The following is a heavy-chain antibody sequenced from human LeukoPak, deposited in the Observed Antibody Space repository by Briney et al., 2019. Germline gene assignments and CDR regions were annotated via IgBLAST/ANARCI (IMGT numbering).Heavy chain of an antibody. V-gene: IGHV4-59*01. CDR2: ISTSGGT. D-gene: IGHD2-15*01. CDR3: ARDGSSFDGSGPFDAFDV. CDR1: GGSINTYF. J-gene: IGHJ3*01. Sequence: PSETLSLTCTVSGGSINTYFWSWIRQAPGKGLEWIGFISTSGGTKHNPSLKSRVTISVDTSKNQFSLKLTSLTAADTALYFCARDGSSFDGSGPFDAFDVWGRGTMVIVSS.